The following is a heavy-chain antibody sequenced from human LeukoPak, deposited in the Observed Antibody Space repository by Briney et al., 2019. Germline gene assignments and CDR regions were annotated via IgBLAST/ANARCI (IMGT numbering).Heavy chain of an antibody. CDR1: GGSISSSNW. D-gene: IGHD3-10*01. CDR2: IHHSRGT. J-gene: IGHJ4*02. Sequence: SETLSLTCAVSGGSISSSNWWSWVRQPPGKGLEWIGSIHHSRGTNYNPSLKSRVTISLDTSKNQFSLKLNSVTAADTAVYYCTRFGPDYWGQGTLVTVSP. CDR3: TRFGPDY. V-gene: IGHV4-4*02.